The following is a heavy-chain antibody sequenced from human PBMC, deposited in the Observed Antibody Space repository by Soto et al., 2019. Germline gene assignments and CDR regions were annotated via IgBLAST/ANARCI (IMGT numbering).Heavy chain of an antibody. Sequence: GGSLRLSCAASGFTFSSYAMSWVRQAPGKGLEWVSAISGSGGSTYYADSVKGRFTISRDNSKNTLYLQMNSLRAEDTAVYYCAKDFAYLGWFGEKSYYGMDVWGQGTKVTVYS. CDR3: AKDFAYLGWFGEKSYYGMDV. CDR1: GFTFSSYA. CDR2: ISGSGGST. J-gene: IGHJ6*02. D-gene: IGHD3-10*01. V-gene: IGHV3-23*01.